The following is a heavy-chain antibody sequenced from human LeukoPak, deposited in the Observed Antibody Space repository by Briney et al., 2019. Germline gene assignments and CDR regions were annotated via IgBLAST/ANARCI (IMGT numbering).Heavy chain of an antibody. D-gene: IGHD3-9*01. CDR3: ARVTVGYDILTGYWEYGMDV. J-gene: IGHJ6*04. Sequence: SQTLSLTCAISGDSVSSNSAAWNWIRQSPSRGLEWLGRTYYRSKWYNDYAVSVKSRITINPDTSKNQFSLQLNSVTPEDTAVYYCARVTVGYDILTGYWEYGMDVWGKGTTATVSS. CDR1: GDSVSSNSAA. CDR2: TYYRSKWYN. V-gene: IGHV6-1*01.